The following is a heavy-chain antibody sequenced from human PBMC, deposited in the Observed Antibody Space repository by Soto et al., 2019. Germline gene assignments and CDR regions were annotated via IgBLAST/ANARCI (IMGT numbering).Heavy chain of an antibody. CDR3: ARENMVRVMDV. J-gene: IGHJ6*02. CDR2: IIPILGIA. D-gene: IGHD3-10*01. CDR1: GGTFSSYT. V-gene: IGHV1-69*08. Sequence: QVQLVQSGAEVKKPGSSVKVSCKASGGTFSSYTISWVRQAPGQGLEWMGRIIPILGIANYAQKFQGRVTITADKSTSTAYMERSSLRSEDTAVYYCARENMVRVMDVWGQGTTVTVSS.